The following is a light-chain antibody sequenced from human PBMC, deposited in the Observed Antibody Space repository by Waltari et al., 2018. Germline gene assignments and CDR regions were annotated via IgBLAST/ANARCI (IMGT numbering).Light chain of an antibody. V-gene: IGKV1-12*01. J-gene: IGKJ1*01. CDR2: SSS. CDR3: QQTNSAWT. CDR1: KDISGW. Sequence: DVQMTQSPSSVSASVGDTVTITCRASKDISGWLAWYQQKPGTAPNLLIYSSSRLQGGVSSRFRGSGSGTDFTLTISGLQPEDVATYYCQQTNSAWTFGQGTKVDVK.